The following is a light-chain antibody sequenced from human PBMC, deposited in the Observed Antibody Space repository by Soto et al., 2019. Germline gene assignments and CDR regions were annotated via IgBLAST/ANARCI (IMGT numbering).Light chain of an antibody. CDR1: STNIGNNA. V-gene: IGLV1-44*01. Sequence: QSVLTQPPSASGTPGQRVTIPCSGTSTNIGNNAVNWYQQLPGTAPKLLIYNNNQRPSGVPDRFSGSKSGTSASLAISGLQSDDEADYYCAAWDDSLNGYVFGTGTKVTVL. CDR2: NNN. CDR3: AAWDDSLNGYV. J-gene: IGLJ1*01.